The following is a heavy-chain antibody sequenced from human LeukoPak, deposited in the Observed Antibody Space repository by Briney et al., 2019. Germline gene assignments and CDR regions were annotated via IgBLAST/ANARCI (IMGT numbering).Heavy chain of an antibody. J-gene: IGHJ5*02. CDR3: ARGAATTSYGGFDP. CDR2: INPNSGGT. D-gene: IGHD4/OR15-4a*01. V-gene: IGHV1-2*06. Sequence: GASVTVSCKASGYTFTGYYMHWVRQAPGQGLEWMGRINPNSGGTNYAQKFQGRVTMTRDTSISTAYMELSRLRSDDTAVYYCARGAATTSYGGFDPWGQGTLVTVSS. CDR1: GYTFTGYY.